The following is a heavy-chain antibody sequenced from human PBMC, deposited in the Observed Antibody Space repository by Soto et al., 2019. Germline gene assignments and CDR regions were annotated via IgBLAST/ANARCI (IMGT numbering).Heavy chain of an antibody. V-gene: IGHV3-74*01. D-gene: IGHD3-3*01. J-gene: IGHJ6*03. Sequence: GGSLRLSCAASGFTFSSYWMHWVRQAPGKGLVWVSRVYTDGSRTSYADSVKGRFTISRDNAENTLYLQMNSLRAEDTAVYYCARGARGYYYMDVWGKGTTVTVSS. CDR2: VYTDGSRT. CDR1: GFTFSSYW. CDR3: ARGARGYYYMDV.